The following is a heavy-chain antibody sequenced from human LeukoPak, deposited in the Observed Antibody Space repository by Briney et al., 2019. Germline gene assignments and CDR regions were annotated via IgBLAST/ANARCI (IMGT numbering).Heavy chain of an antibody. J-gene: IGHJ4*02. CDR2: IYSGGST. D-gene: IGHD6-19*01. Sequence: PGGSLRLSCAASGFTVRSNYMSWVRQAPGKGLEWVSVIYSGGSTYYVDSVKGRFTISRDNSKNTLYLQMNSLRGEDTAVYYCARGLVLDYWGQGTLVTVSS. V-gene: IGHV3-66*01. CDR1: GFTVRSNY. CDR3: ARGLVLDY.